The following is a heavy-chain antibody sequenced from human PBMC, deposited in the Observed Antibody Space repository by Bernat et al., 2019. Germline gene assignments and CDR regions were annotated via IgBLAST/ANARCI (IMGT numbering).Heavy chain of an antibody. D-gene: IGHD6-19*01. CDR3: ARRAVAGIYYYYGMDV. CDR2: IYYSGST. Sequence: QLQLQESGPGLVKPSETLSLTCTVSGGSISSSSYYWGWIRQPPGKGLEWIGSIYYSGSTYYNPSLKSRVTISVDTSKNQFSLKLSSVTAADTAVYYCARRAVAGIYYYYGMDVWGQGTTVTVSS. V-gene: IGHV4-39*01. CDR1: GGSISSSSYY. J-gene: IGHJ6*02.